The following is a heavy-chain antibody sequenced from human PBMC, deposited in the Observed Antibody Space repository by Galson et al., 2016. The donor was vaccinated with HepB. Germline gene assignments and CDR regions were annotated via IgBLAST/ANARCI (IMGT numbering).Heavy chain of an antibody. Sequence: LRLSCAASGFTFGTYTMHWIRQAPGEGLQWVSLITGDRANAYYADSVKGRFTISRDNRKNSLYLQMNSLRTEDTALYYCAKDHGGYSEFDYWGQGTLVTVSS. D-gene: IGHD4-23*01. J-gene: IGHJ4*02. CDR3: AKDHGGYSEFDY. CDR1: GFTFGTYT. CDR2: ITGDRANA. V-gene: IGHV3-43*01.